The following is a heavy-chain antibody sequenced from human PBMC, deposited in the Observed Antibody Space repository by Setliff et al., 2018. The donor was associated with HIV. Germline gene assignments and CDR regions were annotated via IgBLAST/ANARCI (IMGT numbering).Heavy chain of an antibody. V-gene: IGHV3-23*01. CDR1: ELTFSNYA. CDR2: LSGSGGST. D-gene: IGHD3-22*01. J-gene: IGHJ4*02. Sequence: LRLSCAASELTFSNYAMTWVRQAPGKGLEWVSSLSGSGGSTYYADSVKGRFTISRDNSKNTLYLRMNSLRAEDTAVYYCAKLSHSHDSNGFTVDYWGRGTLVTVSS. CDR3: AKLSHSHDSNGFTVDY.